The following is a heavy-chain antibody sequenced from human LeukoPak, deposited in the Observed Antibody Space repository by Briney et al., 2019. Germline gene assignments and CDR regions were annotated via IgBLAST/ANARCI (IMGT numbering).Heavy chain of an antibody. V-gene: IGHV3-33*01. Sequence: GGSLRLSCTPDTFTFSAKGTHWDSQAPGKGLEWVAIIWYDGYNKYYADSVRGRFTISRDNSKNTVYVQMNNLRAEDTAVYYCGRGRDGAEFFCDYWVRGRLVTVSS. CDR2: IWYDGYNK. D-gene: IGHD3-10*01. CDR3: GRGRDGAEFFCDY. J-gene: IGHJ4*02. CDR1: TFTFSAKG.